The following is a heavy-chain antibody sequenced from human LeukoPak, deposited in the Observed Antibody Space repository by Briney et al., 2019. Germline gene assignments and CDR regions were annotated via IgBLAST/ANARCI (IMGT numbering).Heavy chain of an antibody. D-gene: IGHD5-24*01. CDR3: AKDRGEMATIDTYFDY. CDR2: ISSSGSTI. J-gene: IGHJ4*02. Sequence: PGGSLRLSCAASGFTFSDYYMSWIRQAPGKGLEWVSYISSSGSTIYYADSVKGRFTISRDNAKNSLYLQMNSLRAEDTAVYYCAKDRGEMATIDTYFDYWGQGTLVTVSS. CDR1: GFTFSDYY. V-gene: IGHV3-11*01.